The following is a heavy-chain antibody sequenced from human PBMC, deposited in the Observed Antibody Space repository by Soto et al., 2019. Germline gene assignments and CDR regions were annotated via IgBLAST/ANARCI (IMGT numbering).Heavy chain of an antibody. Sequence: GESLKISCKAFGYSFTRYWNACGRQMPGKGLEWMGAIYLGDFDTRYSPSFQGQVIISADRSISTAYLQWNSLKASDTAIYYCARHEPLYYSFYGMDVWGQGTTVTVS. V-gene: IGHV5-51*01. D-gene: IGHD6-25*01. J-gene: IGHJ6*02. CDR3: ARHEPLYYSFYGMDV. CDR2: IYLGDFDT. CDR1: GYSFTRYW.